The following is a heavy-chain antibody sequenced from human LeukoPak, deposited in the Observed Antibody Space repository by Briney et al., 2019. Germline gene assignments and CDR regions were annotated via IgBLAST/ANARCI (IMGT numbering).Heavy chain of an antibody. CDR2: ISSSGSTI. Sequence: GGSLRLSCAASGFTFSSYAMSWVRQAPGKGLEWVSYISSSGSTIYYADSVKGRFTISRDNAKNSLYLQMNSLRAEDTAVYYCARGHRWLRHCDYWGQGTLVTVSS. D-gene: IGHD5-24*01. CDR1: GFTFSSYA. V-gene: IGHV3-48*04. J-gene: IGHJ4*02. CDR3: ARGHRWLRHCDY.